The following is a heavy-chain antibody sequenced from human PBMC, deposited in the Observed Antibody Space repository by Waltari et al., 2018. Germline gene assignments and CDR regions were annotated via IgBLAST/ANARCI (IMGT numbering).Heavy chain of an antibody. CDR3: ARISGLDYATPM. D-gene: IGHD5-12*01. Sequence: QVQLQQWGAGLLKPSETLSLTCGVRGGSFSSYSWSWIRQSPGKGLGWIGEINHAGNIHYNPSFKSRVTMSIDTARNQFSLEVKSVIAADTAVYFCARISGLDYATPMWGLGTVVTVSS. CDR2: INHAGNI. CDR1: GGSFSSYS. J-gene: IGHJ3*01. V-gene: IGHV4-34*01.